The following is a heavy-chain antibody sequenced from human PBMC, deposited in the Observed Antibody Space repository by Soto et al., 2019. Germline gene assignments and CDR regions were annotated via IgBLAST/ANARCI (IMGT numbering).Heavy chain of an antibody. V-gene: IGHV4-31*03. CDR3: ARTIVRATGPDC. CDR1: GGSISSGGYY. CDR2: LYYSGST. J-gene: IGHJ4*02. Sequence: QVQLQESGPGLVKPSQTLSLTCTVSGGSISSGGYYWSWIRQHPGKGLEWIGYLYYSGSTYYNPSLESRVTISVDTSKNDFSLELSSVSGADTAVYYCARTIVRATGPDCWGQGTLVTGSS. D-gene: IGHD1-26*01.